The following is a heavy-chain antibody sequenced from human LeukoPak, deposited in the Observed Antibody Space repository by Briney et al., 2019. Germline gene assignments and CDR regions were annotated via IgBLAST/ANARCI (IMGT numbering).Heavy chain of an antibody. CDR2: ISSGSSYI. CDR3: ARDGDFWSGYYLLNWFDP. Sequence: GGSLRLSCAASGFTFSSYSMNWVRQALGKGLEWVSSISSGSSYIYYADSVKGRFTISRDNAKNSLYLQMNSLRAEDTAVYYCARDGDFWSGYYLLNWFDPWGQGTLVTVSS. D-gene: IGHD3-3*01. V-gene: IGHV3-21*01. J-gene: IGHJ5*02. CDR1: GFTFSSYS.